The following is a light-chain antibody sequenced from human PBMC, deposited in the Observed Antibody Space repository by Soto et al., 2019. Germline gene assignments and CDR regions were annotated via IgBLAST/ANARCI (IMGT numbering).Light chain of an antibody. Sequence: IQMTQSPSLLSASTGDRVTISCRVSQGISSYLAWYQQKPGKAPELLIYAASTLQSGVPSRFSGSGSGTDFTLTISCLQSEDFATYYCQQYYSFPPAFGPGTKVDIK. CDR3: QQYYSFPPA. CDR2: AAS. V-gene: IGKV1D-8*01. CDR1: QGISSY. J-gene: IGKJ3*01.